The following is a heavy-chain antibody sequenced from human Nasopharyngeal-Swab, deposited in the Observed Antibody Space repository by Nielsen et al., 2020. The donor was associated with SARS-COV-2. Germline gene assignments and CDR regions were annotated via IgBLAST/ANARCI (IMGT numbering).Heavy chain of an antibody. Sequence: SETLSLTCTVSGGSISSSSYYWGWIRQPPGKGLEWIGSIYYSGSTYCNPSLKSRVTISVDTSKNQFSLKLSSVTAADTAVYYCARQLTSITIFGVVTRAFDYWGQGTLVTVSS. D-gene: IGHD3-3*01. CDR3: ARQLTSITIFGVVTRAFDY. V-gene: IGHV4-39*01. CDR2: IYYSGST. J-gene: IGHJ4*02. CDR1: GGSISSSSYY.